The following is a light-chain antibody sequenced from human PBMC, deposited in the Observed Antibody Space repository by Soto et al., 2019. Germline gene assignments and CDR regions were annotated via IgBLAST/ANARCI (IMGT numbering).Light chain of an antibody. Sequence: DIQMTQSPSTLSASVGDRVTITCRASQAISSRLAWYQQKPGKAPKLLIYKTSTLEGGVPSRFSGSGSGTEFTLTISSLQPDDLAIYYCQHYDTSSPFGGGTKVEIK. V-gene: IGKV1-5*03. J-gene: IGKJ4*02. CDR2: KTS. CDR1: QAISSR. CDR3: QHYDTSSP.